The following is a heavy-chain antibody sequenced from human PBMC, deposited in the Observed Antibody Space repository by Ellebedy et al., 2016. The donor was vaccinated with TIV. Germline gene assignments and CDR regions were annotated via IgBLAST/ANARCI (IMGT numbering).Heavy chain of an antibody. D-gene: IGHD5-18*01. J-gene: IGHJ4*02. Sequence: GSLRLXXTVSGGSISSSSYYWGWIRQPPGKGLEWIGSTYYSGSTYYNPSLKSRVTISVDTSKNQFSLKLSSVTAADTAVYYCARYSYGPIDYWGQGTLVTVSS. CDR3: ARYSYGPIDY. CDR2: TYYSGST. CDR1: GGSISSSSYY. V-gene: IGHV4-39*01.